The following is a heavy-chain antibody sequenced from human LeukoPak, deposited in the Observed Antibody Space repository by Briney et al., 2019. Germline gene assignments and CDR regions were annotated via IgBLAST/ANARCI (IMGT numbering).Heavy chain of an antibody. CDR3: ARGRRYDILTGYYTGRWFDP. J-gene: IGHJ5*02. CDR2: IIPIFGTA. CDR1: GGTFSSYA. Sequence: EASVKVSCKASGGTFSSYAINWVRQAPGQGLEWMGGIIPIFGTANYAQKFQGRVTITTDESTSTAYMELSSLRSEDTAVYYCARGRRYDILTGYYTGRWFDPWGQGTLVTVSS. D-gene: IGHD3-9*01. V-gene: IGHV1-69*05.